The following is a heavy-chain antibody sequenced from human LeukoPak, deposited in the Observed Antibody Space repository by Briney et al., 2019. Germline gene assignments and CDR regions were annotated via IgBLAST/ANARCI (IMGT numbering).Heavy chain of an antibody. Sequence: GGSLRLSCAASGFTFSDYGMHWVRQAPGKGLEWVEFIRYDGSNKYYADSVKGRFTISRDNSKNTLYLQMNSLRAEDTAVYYCASDGWLRTPFFDYWGQGTLVTVSS. V-gene: IGHV3-30*02. CDR2: IRYDGSNK. D-gene: IGHD5-12*01. J-gene: IGHJ4*02. CDR3: ASDGWLRTPFFDY. CDR1: GFTFSDYG.